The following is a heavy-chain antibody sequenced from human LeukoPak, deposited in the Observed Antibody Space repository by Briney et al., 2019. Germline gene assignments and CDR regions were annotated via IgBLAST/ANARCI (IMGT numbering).Heavy chain of an antibody. D-gene: IGHD3-22*01. CDR1: GGPISSYY. Sequence: SETLSLTCTVSGGPISSYYWSWIRQPPGKGLEWIGYIYYSGSTNYNPPLKSRVTISVDTSKNQFSLKLSSVTAADTAVYYCARVKGSDYDSSGDAFDIWGQGTMVTVSS. V-gene: IGHV4-59*01. CDR2: IYYSGST. J-gene: IGHJ3*02. CDR3: ARVKGSDYDSSGDAFDI.